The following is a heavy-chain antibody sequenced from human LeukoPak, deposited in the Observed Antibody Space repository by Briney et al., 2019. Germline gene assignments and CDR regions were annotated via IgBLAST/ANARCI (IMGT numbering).Heavy chain of an antibody. Sequence: SETLSLTCTVSGGSISTYYWSWVRQPPGKGLEWIGYIYYSGNTNYNPSLKSRVTISIDKSKNQFSLKLRSVTAADTAVYYCARVGSGNFDLWGQGTLVTVSS. CDR2: IYYSGNT. CDR1: GGSISTYY. V-gene: IGHV4-59*01. J-gene: IGHJ4*02. D-gene: IGHD3-10*01. CDR3: ARVGSGNFDL.